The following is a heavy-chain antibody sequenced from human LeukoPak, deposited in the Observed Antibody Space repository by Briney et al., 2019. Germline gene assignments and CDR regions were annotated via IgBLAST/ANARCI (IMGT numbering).Heavy chain of an antibody. J-gene: IGHJ3*02. CDR1: GGTFSSYA. V-gene: IGHV1-69*01. D-gene: IGHD2-15*01. CDR3: ARRGSDCSGGNCYLGYSFDI. Sequence: SVKVSCKASGGTFSSYAFTRVRQAPGQGLEWMGGIIPIFGTANYAQKFQGRVSITADESTSTAYMELSSLRSGNTAVYYCARRGSDCSGGNCYLGYSFDIWGQGTMVTVSS. CDR2: IIPIFGTA.